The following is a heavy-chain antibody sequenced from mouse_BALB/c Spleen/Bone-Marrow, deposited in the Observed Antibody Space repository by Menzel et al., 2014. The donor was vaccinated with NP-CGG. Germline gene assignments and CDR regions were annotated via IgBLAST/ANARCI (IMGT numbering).Heavy chain of an antibody. Sequence: VKLMESGPGLVAPSQSLSIPCTVSGFSLTSNGVSWIRQHPGKGLEWLGVIWGDGSTKYHSALISRLSFTKDNSKSRVFLKLNSLHTDDTATYYCAKPEDGYAMDYWGQGTSVTVSS. J-gene: IGHJ4*01. V-gene: IGHV2-3*01. CDR2: IWGDGST. CDR3: AKPEDGYAMDY. D-gene: IGHD2-3*01. CDR1: GFSLTSNG.